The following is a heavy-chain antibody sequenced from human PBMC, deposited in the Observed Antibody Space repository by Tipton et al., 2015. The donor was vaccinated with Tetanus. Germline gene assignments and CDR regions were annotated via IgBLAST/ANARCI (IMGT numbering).Heavy chain of an antibody. D-gene: IGHD3-16*01. J-gene: IGHJ4*02. V-gene: IGHV3-7*01. CDR1: GFSFGDHW. CDR2: LKQDGSVQ. Sequence: SLRLSCAASGFSFGDHWMSWVRQVPGKGLEWVANLKQDGSVQHYADSVKGRFPISRDNTKNSLSLQMDNLRAEDTAIYYCARETRFNLYYVDSWGQGTLVTVSS. CDR3: ARETRFNLYYVDS.